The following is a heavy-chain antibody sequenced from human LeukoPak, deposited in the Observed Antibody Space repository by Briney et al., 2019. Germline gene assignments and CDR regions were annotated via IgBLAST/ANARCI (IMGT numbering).Heavy chain of an antibody. CDR2: INPSGGST. Sequence: ASVKVSCKASGYTFTSYYMHWVRQAPGQGLEWMGIINPSGGSTSYAQKFQGRVTMTRGMSTSTVYMELSSLRSEDTAVYYCASFNWNYGAFDIWGQGTMVTVSS. D-gene: IGHD1-7*01. V-gene: IGHV1-46*01. J-gene: IGHJ3*02. CDR3: ASFNWNYGAFDI. CDR1: GYTFTSYY.